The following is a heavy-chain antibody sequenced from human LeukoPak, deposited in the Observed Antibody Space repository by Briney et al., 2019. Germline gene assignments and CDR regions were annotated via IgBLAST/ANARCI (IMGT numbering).Heavy chain of an antibody. CDR2: IYPDDSDT. V-gene: IGHV5-51*01. D-gene: IGHD4-23*01. J-gene: IGHJ6*04. CDR3: VRLLYSGNAPEDV. CDR1: GFRFTSYW. Sequence: GESLKISCEGYGFRFTSYWIGWVRPVPGKGLEWMGIIYPDDSDTKYSPSFQGQVTISADKSSNSAYLQWSSLKASDSAMYFCVRLLYSGNAPEDVWGKGTTVIVSS.